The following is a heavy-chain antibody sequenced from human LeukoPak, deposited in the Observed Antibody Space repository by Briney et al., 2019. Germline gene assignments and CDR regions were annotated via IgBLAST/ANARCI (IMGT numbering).Heavy chain of an antibody. CDR3: AKVRGPGIAVAGNPEGYFDY. V-gene: IGHV3-15*05. CDR1: GFTFSSAW. J-gene: IGHJ4*02. D-gene: IGHD6-19*01. Sequence: GGSLRLSCAATGFTFSSAWMTWVRQAPGKGLEWVGHIKNKTNGGTTDYAAPVKGRFTISRDNAKNSLYLQMNSLRAEDTALYYCAKVRGPGIAVAGNPEGYFDYWGQGTLVTVSS. CDR2: IKNKTNGGTT.